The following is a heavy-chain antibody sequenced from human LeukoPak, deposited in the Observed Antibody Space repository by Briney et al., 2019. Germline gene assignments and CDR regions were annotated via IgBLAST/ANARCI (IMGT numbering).Heavy chain of an antibody. CDR1: GYTFNSYD. V-gene: IGHV1-8*01. CDR3: VRGYYHDRSGYYHFDY. CDR2: MNPNTGDT. Sequence: ASVKVSCKASGYTFNSYDINWVRQATGQGLEWMGWMNPNTGDTGYAQKFQGRVTLTRNTSIRTAYMELSSLRSEDTAMYYCVRGYYHDRSGYYHFDYWGQGNQVTVSS. J-gene: IGHJ4*02. D-gene: IGHD3-22*01.